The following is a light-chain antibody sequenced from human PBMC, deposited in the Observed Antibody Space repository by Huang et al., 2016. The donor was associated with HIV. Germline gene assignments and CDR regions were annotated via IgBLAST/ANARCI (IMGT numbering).Light chain of an antibody. CDR1: QSVSSY. Sequence: EIVLTQSPATLSLSPGERATLSCRASQSVSSYFAWYQQKPGQAPRLLFYDASNRATGIPARFSGSGSGTDFTLTISSLEPEDFAVYYCQQRSNWPLFTFGPGTKVDIK. CDR3: QQRSNWPLFT. CDR2: DAS. V-gene: IGKV3-11*01. J-gene: IGKJ3*01.